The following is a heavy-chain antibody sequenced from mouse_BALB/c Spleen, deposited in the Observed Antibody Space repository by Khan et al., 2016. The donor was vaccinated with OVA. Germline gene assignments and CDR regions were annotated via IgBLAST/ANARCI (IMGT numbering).Heavy chain of an antibody. J-gene: IGHJ4*01. V-gene: IGHV2-6-4*01. D-gene: IGHD2-14*01. Sequence: QVQLKQSGPGLVAPSQSLSITCTVSGFSLSRYNIHWVRQPPGKGLEWLGMIWGGGGPYYNSTLKSRLGISKDNSKSQVFLKMNSLQTDDSAMYYCARAYYRYDGYYAMDYWGQGTSVTVSS. CDR1: GFSLSRYN. CDR3: ARAYYRYDGYYAMDY. CDR2: IWGGGGP.